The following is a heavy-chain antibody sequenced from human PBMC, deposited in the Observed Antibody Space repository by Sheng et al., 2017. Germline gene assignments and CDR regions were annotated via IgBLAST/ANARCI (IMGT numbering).Heavy chain of an antibody. CDR3: ARAKWELRNNWFDP. J-gene: IGHJ5*02. V-gene: IGHV4-59*01. Sequence: QVQLQESGPGLVKPSETLSLTCTVSGGSISSYYWSWIRQPPGKGLEWIGYIYYSGSTNYNPSLKSRVTISVDTSKNQFSLKLSSVTAADTAVYYCARAKWELRNNWFDPWGQGTLVTVSS. CDR1: GGSISSYY. CDR2: IYYSGST. D-gene: IGHD1-26*01.